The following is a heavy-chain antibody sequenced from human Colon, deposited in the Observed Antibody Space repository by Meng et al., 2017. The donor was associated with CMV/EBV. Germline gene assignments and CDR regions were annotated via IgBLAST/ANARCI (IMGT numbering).Heavy chain of an antibody. J-gene: IGHJ4*02. CDR2: IHDSGST. V-gene: IGHV4-30-4*01. CDR1: AASINRSHYF. CDR3: ARAYSYDGSSFDY. Sequence: VSAASINRSHYFWSWLRPPPGTGLDWIGYIHDSGSTYYHPSLKSRVFISLGTSKNQFSLRLNSVTAADTAVYYCARAYSYDGSSFDYWGQGTLVTVSS. D-gene: IGHD3-22*01.